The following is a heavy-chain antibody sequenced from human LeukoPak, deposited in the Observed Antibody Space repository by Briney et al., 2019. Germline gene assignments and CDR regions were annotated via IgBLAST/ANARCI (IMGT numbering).Heavy chain of an antibody. CDR2: ISYDGSDK. Sequence: GGSLRLSCAASGFTFSSFGMHWVRQAPGKGLEWVAVISYDGSDKYYADSVKGRFTISRDNSKNTLYLQMNSLRAEDTAVYYCAKTGPYSGTYLSASDIWGQGTMVTVSS. D-gene: IGHD1-26*01. CDR3: AKTGPYSGTYLSASDI. CDR1: GFTFSSFG. V-gene: IGHV3-30*18. J-gene: IGHJ3*02.